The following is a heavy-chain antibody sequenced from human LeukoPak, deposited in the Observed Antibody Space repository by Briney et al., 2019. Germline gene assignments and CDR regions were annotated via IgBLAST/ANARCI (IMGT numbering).Heavy chain of an antibody. J-gene: IGHJ5*02. D-gene: IGHD1-1*01. CDR1: GFTVSSNY. CDR2: IYSGGST. CDR3: AKKNWNDGFNWFDP. V-gene: IGHV3-53*01. Sequence: PGGSLRLSCAASGFTVSSNYMSWVRRAPGKGLEGVSVIYSGGSTYYADSVKGRFTISRDNSKNTLYLQMNSLRAEDTAVYYCAKKNWNDGFNWFDPWGQGTLVTVSS.